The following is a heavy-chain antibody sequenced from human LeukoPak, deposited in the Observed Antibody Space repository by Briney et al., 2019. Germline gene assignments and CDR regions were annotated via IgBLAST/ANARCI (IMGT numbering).Heavy chain of an antibody. CDR1: GYPFTGYY. CDR2: INPNSGGT. Sequence: ASVKVSCKASGYPFTGYYMHWVRQAPGQGLEWMGWINPNSGGTNYAQKFQGRVTMTRDTSISTAYMELSRLRSDDTAVYYCATDRGYSYGLSGSGDYWGQGTLVTVSS. V-gene: IGHV1-2*02. D-gene: IGHD5-18*01. J-gene: IGHJ4*02. CDR3: ATDRGYSYGLSGSGDY.